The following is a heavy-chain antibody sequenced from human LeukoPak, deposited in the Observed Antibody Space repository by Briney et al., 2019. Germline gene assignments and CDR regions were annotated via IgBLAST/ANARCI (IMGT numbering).Heavy chain of an antibody. CDR2: IQQDGSEK. CDR3: ARDTPVFRGWHRVTFEL. CDR1: GFTFSRYG. Sequence: GGSLRLSCAASGFTFSRYGMSWVRQAPGKGLEWVAMIQQDGSEKYYVDSVKGRFTISRDNAENSLHLQMNSLRAEDTAVYYCARDTPVFRGWHRVTFELWGQGSLVTVSS. V-gene: IGHV3-7*04. D-gene: IGHD6-19*01. J-gene: IGHJ4*02.